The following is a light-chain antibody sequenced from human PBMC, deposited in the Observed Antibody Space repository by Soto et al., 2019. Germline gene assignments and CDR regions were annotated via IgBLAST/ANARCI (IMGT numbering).Light chain of an antibody. CDR2: WAS. CDR3: QEFYSTQYT. Sequence: DIVMTQSPDSLAVSLGERATINCKSSQSVLYSSNNKNYLAWYQQKPGQPPKLLIYWASTRESGVPDRFSGSGSGTNFPLTISSLQAEDFAVYFLQEFYSTQYTFGQGTKLEIK. CDR1: QSVLYSSNNKNY. J-gene: IGKJ2*01. V-gene: IGKV4-1*01.